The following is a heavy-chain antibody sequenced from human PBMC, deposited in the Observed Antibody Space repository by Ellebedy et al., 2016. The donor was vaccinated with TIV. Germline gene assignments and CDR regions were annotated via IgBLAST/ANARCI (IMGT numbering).Heavy chain of an antibody. V-gene: IGHV4-59*01. J-gene: IGHJ3*02. D-gene: IGHD5-24*01. CDR1: GGSFSGYY. CDR2: IYYSRST. Sequence: GSLRLSCAVYGGSFSGYYWSWIRQHPGKGLEWIGYIYYSRSTNYNPSLKSRVTISVDTSKNQFSVRLTSVTTADTAVYYCARAVEMATIDAYHIWGQGTMVTVSS. CDR3: ARAVEMATIDAYHI.